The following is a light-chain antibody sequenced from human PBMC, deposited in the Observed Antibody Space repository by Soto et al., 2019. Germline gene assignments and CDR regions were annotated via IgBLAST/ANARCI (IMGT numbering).Light chain of an antibody. J-gene: IGLJ1*01. CDR2: EVS. CDR3: CSYGGTYNV. CDR1: SSDVGGYNY. V-gene: IGLV2-8*01. Sequence: QSALTQPPSASGSPGQSVTISCTGTSSDVGGYNYVSWYQQHPGKVPKLIIYEVSKRPSGVPDRFSGSKSGNTASLTVSGLQAEDEADYYCCSYGGTYNVFGTGTKVTVL.